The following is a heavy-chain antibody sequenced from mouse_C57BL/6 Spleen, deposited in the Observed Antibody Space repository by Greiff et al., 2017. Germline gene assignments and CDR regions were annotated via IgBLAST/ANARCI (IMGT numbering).Heavy chain of an antibody. J-gene: IGHJ3*01. CDR1: GYAFSSSW. D-gene: IGHD2-1*01. CDR2: IYPGDGDT. V-gene: IGHV1-82*01. CDR3: ARDYYGNPSFAY. Sequence: VKLLESGPELVKPGASVKISCKASGYAFSSSWMNWVKQRPGKGLEWIGRIYPGDGDTNYNGKFKGKATLTADKSSSTAYMQLSSLTSEDSAVYFCARDYYGNPSFAYWGQGTLVTVSA.